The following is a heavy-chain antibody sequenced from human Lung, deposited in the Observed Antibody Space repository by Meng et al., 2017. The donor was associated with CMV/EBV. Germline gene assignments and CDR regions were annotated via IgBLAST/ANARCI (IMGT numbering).Heavy chain of an antibody. CDR3: AKFRGGIYYVYYFDY. V-gene: IGHV3-23*01. CDR2: ISNTGGNT. Sequence: SGVTFSNIAMAWVRQAPGKGLGLVSGISNTGGNTYYADSVKGRFTISRDNSKNTLYLQMNSLIAEDTAVYYCAKFRGGIYYVYYFDYWGQGTLVTVSS. CDR1: GVTFSNIA. D-gene: IGHD1-26*01. J-gene: IGHJ4*02.